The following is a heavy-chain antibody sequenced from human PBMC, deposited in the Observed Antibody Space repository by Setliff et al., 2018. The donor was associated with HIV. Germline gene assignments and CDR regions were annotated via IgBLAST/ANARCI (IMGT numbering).Heavy chain of an antibody. V-gene: IGHV4-39*01. D-gene: IGHD6-13*01. CDR2: VYFSGTT. J-gene: IGHJ4*02. Sequence: SETLSLTCTVSGDSISGSSYYWGWIRQSPGRELEWLGSVYFSGTTYYNPSLKSRVKVSVNMSQNQFSLKVTSVTAADTAVYYCARQYSSSSAHFEYWGQGALVTVTS. CDR1: GDSISGSSYY. CDR3: ARQYSSSSAHFEY.